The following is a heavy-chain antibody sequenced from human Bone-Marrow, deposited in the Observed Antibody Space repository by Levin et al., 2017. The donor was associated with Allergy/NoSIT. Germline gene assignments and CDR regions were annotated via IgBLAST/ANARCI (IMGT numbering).Heavy chain of an antibody. CDR3: AREGDYSKYSYYYGMDV. D-gene: IGHD4-11*01. V-gene: IGHV3-53*01. J-gene: IGHJ6*02. CDR1: GLTINYNY. CDR2: IYAGGTT. Sequence: QSGESLKISCAASGLTINYNYMSWVRQAPGKGLEWVSVIYAGGTTSYADSVKGRFTISRDSSKNTLYLQMNSLRAEDTAVYYCAREGDYSKYSYYYGMDVWGQGTTVTVSS.